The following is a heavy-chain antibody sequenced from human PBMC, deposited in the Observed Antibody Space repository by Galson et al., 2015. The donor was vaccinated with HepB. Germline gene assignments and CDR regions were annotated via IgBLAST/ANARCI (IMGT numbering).Heavy chain of an antibody. J-gene: IGHJ3*01. V-gene: IGHV1-69*13. CDR2: IIPIVDKP. CDR3: ARDRSTSEPYDAFDV. D-gene: IGHD1-14*01. Sequence: SVKVSCKASGGTFSHTAISWVRQARGQGLEWLGGIIPIVDKPYIAQKFRGRLTITADASTHTVYMELDSLRSEDTAVYFCARDRSTSEPYDAFDVWGQGTMLTVSS. CDR1: GGTFSHTA.